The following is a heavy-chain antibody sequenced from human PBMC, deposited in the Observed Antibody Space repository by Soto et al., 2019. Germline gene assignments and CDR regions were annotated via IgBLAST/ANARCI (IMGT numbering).Heavy chain of an antibody. J-gene: IGHJ4*02. V-gene: IGHV4-39*01. CDR2: IYYSGST. Sequence: SETLSLTCTASGGSISSSSYYWGWIPQPPGKGPEWIGSIYYSGSTYYNPSLKSRVTISVDTSKNQFSLKLSSVTAAGTAVYYCARPGRGVYCSGGSCPDGEAYFDYWGQGTLVTVSS. CDR1: GGSISSSSYY. D-gene: IGHD2-15*01. CDR3: ARPGRGVYCSGGSCPDGEAYFDY.